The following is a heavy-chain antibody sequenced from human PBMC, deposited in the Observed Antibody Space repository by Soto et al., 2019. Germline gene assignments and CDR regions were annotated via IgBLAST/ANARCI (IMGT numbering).Heavy chain of an antibody. D-gene: IGHD1-26*01. CDR3: ARGRGWELWGY. CDR1: GSTFSSFT. CDR2: ITTSGTT. J-gene: IGHJ4*02. V-gene: IGHV3-48*02. Sequence: EVELVESGGGLVQPGGSLRLSCAATGSTFSSFTMKWVRQAPGKGLEWVSDITTSGTTYYADSVKGRFTISRDNAKYSLYLQMNSLRDEDTAVYYCARGRGWELWGYWGQGALVTVSS.